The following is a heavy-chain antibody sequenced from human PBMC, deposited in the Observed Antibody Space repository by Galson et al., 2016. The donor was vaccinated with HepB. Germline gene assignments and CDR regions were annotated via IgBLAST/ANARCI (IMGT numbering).Heavy chain of an antibody. CDR2: INLDGSTT. CDR3: VSGYDAHAYGY. V-gene: IGHV3-74*01. Sequence: SLRLSCAPSGFTFTVYWMYWVRQAPGKGLVWVSHINLDGSTTTSADSVKGRFTISRDNARNTLDLQMDSLRAGDTAVYYCVSGYDAHAYGYWGQGTLVTVSS. D-gene: IGHD2-15*01. J-gene: IGHJ4*02. CDR1: GFTFTVYW.